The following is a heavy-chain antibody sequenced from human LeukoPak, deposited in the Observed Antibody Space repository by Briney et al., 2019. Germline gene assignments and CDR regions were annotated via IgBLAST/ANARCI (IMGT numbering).Heavy chain of an antibody. Sequence: SVKVSCKASGGTFSSYAISRVRQAPGQGLEWMGGIIPIFGTANYAQKFQGRVTITTDESTSTAYMELSSLRSEDTAVYYCARSPNLAAARDYYYYYMDVWGKGTTVTVSS. CDR1: GGTFSSYA. V-gene: IGHV1-69*05. D-gene: IGHD6-13*01. CDR2: IIPIFGTA. CDR3: ARSPNLAAARDYYYYYMDV. J-gene: IGHJ6*03.